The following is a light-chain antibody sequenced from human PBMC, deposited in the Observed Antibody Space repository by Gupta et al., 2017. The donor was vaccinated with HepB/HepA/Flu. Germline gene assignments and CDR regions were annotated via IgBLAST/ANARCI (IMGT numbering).Light chain of an antibody. J-gene: IGLJ1*01. Sequence: QSALTQPASVSGSPGQSIIISCTGTSSDVGGYSFVSWYQQHPGKAPKLMIYEVSNRPSGVSNRFSGSKSGNTASLTISGLQAEDEADYYCSSYTSTSTYVFGTGTKVTVL. V-gene: IGLV2-14*01. CDR2: EVS. CDR1: SSDVGGYSF. CDR3: SSYTSTSTYV.